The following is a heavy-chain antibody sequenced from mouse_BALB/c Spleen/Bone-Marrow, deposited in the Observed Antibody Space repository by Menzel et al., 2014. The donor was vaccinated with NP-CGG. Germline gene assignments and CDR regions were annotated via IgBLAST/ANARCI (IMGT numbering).Heavy chain of an antibody. V-gene: IGHV3-1*02. CDR3: ARGFAMDY. Sequence: EVKLMESGPDLVKPSQSLSLTCTVTGYSITSGYSCHWIRQFPGNTLEWMGYIHYSGSTNYNPSLKSRISITRDTSKNQFFLQLNSVTTEDTATYYCARGFAMDYWGQGTSVTVSS. CDR1: GYSITSGYS. CDR2: IHYSGST. J-gene: IGHJ4*01.